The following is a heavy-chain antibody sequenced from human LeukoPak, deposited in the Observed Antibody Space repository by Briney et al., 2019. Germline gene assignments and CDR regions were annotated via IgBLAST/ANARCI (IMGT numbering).Heavy chain of an antibody. CDR3: ARHGYILFWLY. V-gene: IGHV4-39*01. CDR1: GASLSRDTYF. CDR2: IDSSGTT. Sequence: SETLSLTCTVSGASLSRDTYFWGWIRQSPEKGLEWIGSIDSSGTTHYNSSLKSRVVISVDTSRNEVSLNLTSVTSADTAVYYCARHGYILFWLYWGQGTQVIVSS. J-gene: IGHJ4*02. D-gene: IGHD5-18*01.